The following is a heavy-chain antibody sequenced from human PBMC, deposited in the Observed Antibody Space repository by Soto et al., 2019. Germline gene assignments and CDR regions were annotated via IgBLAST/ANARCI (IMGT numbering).Heavy chain of an antibody. CDR3: ARQRGYSYGENDY. CDR2: IYPGASDT. Sequence: GESLKISCKGSGYSFTSYWIGWVRQMPGKGLEWMGIIYPGASDTRYSPSFQGQVTIPTGKSISTAYLQWSSLKASDTAMYYCARQRGYSYGENDYWGQGTLVTVSS. V-gene: IGHV5-51*01. CDR1: GYSFTSYW. D-gene: IGHD5-18*01. J-gene: IGHJ4*02.